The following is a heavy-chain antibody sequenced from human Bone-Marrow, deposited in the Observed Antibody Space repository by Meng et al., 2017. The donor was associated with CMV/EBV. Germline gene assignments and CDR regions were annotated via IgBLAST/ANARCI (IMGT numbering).Heavy chain of an antibody. Sequence: ASVKVSCKASGGTFSSYAISWVRQAPGQGLEWMGWINPNSGGTNYAQKFQGRVTMTRDTSISTAYMELSRLRSDDTAVYYCARRSNHDFWGHGTLFTVSS. CDR1: GGTFSSYA. J-gene: IGHJ4*01. CDR2: INPNSGGT. CDR3: ARRSNHDF. V-gene: IGHV1-2*02. D-gene: IGHD1-14*01.